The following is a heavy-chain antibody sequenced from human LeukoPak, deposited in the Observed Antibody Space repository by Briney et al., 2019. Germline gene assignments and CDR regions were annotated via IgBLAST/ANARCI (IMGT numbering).Heavy chain of an antibody. CDR1: GGSFSGYY. D-gene: IGHD6-13*01. J-gene: IGHJ5*02. CDR3: AREKGSSWMGLYNWFDP. Sequence: SETLSLTCAVYGGSFSGYYWSWIRQPPGKGLEWIGYIYYSGSTNYNPSLKSRVTISVDTSKNQFSLKLSSVTAADTAVYYCAREKGSSWMGLYNWFDPWGQGTLVTVSS. CDR2: IYYSGST. V-gene: IGHV4-59*01.